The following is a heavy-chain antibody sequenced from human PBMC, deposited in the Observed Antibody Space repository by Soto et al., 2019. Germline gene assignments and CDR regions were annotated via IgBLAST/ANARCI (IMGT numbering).Heavy chain of an antibody. CDR2: VYYRGTT. V-gene: IGHV4-39*01. D-gene: IGHD6-13*01. J-gene: IGHJ4*01. CDR3: ARYPSTSWSYYFNY. Sequence: SETLSLTCTVSGGSISSSSFNWGWFRQPPGKGLEWIGSVYYRGTTYYNPSLKSRVTISVDTSKNQFSLKLSSVTAADTAVYYCARYPSTSWSYYFNYWGHG. CDR1: GGSISSSSFN.